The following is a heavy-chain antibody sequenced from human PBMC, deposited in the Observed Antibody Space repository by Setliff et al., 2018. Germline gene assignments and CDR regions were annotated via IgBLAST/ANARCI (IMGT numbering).Heavy chain of an antibody. CDR1: GGTIMYSG. D-gene: IGHD6-19*01. Sequence: ASVKVSCKASGGTIMYSGISWVRQAPGQGLEWMGWINSYNGNTNYARKFQGRVTMTTDTSTSTAHMELRSLTSDDTAVYYCASEYGYSSSMDVWGNGTTVTVSS. V-gene: IGHV1-18*01. CDR2: INSYNGNT. CDR3: ASEYGYSSSMDV. J-gene: IGHJ6*04.